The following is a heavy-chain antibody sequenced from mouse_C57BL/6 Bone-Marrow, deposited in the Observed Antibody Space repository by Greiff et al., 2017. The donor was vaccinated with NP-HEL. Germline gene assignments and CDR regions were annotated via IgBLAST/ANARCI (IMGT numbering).Heavy chain of an antibody. CDR3: ARGYYGSSYPYYFDC. CDR2: LDPANGNT. Sequence: EVQLQQSVAELVRPGASVKLSCTASGFTIKNTYMHWVKQRPEQGLEWIGRLDPANGNTKYAPTFQGQATITADTSSNTAYLQLSSLTSEDTAIYYCARGYYGSSYPYYFDCWGQGTTLTVSS. J-gene: IGHJ2*01. D-gene: IGHD1-1*01. V-gene: IGHV14-3*01. CDR1: GFTIKNTY.